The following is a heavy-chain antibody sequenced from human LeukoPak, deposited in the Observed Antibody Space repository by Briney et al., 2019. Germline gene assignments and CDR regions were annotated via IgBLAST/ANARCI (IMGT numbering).Heavy chain of an antibody. D-gene: IGHD2/OR15-2a*01. Sequence: GGSLRLSCSASGFTFSTYAIHWVRQAPGKGLEYVSSISSIGDSTYYADSVKGRFTISRDNSKNTLYLQMNSLRAEDTAVYYCARDNSLHYFDYWGQGTLVTVSS. V-gene: IGHV3-64*04. J-gene: IGHJ4*02. CDR3: ARDNSLHYFDY. CDR2: ISSIGDST. CDR1: GFTFSTYA.